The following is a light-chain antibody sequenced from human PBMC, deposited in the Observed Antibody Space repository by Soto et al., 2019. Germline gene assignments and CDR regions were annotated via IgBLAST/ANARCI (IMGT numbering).Light chain of an antibody. CDR3: QQYYSYPLT. CDR1: QGISSY. CDR2: AAS. V-gene: IGKV1-8*01. Sequence: AIRMTQSPSSFSASTGDRVTITCRASQGISSYLAWYQQKPGKAPKLLIYAASTLQSVVPSRFSGSGSGTDFTLTISCLQSEDFAAYYCQQYYSYPLTFGGGTKLEIK. J-gene: IGKJ4*01.